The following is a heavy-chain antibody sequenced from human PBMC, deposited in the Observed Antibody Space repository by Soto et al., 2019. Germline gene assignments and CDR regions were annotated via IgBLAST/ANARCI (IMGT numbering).Heavy chain of an antibody. V-gene: IGHV1-18*01. CDR1: GYSFTSYG. Sequence: ASVKVSCKASGYSFTSYGISWVRQAPGQGLEWMGWISAYNGNTNYAQKLQGRVTMTTDTSTSTAYMELRSLRSDDTAVYYCARGVSITMVRGVISAFDIWGQGTMVTVSS. D-gene: IGHD3-10*01. CDR3: ARGVSITMVRGVISAFDI. CDR2: ISAYNGNT. J-gene: IGHJ3*02.